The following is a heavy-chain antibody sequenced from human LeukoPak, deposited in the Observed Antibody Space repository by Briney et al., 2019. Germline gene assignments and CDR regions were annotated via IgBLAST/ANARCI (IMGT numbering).Heavy chain of an antibody. CDR3: ARLQSGYPDY. CDR1: GFTFSNYG. V-gene: IGHV3-21*01. J-gene: IGHJ4*02. CDR2: ISASGVNT. D-gene: IGHD3-3*01. Sequence: GGSLRLSCAASGFTFSNYGMTWVRQAPGKGLECVSVISASGVNTFYADSVKGRFTISRDNAKNSLYLQMNSLRAEDTAVYYCARLQSGYPDYWGQGTLVTVSS.